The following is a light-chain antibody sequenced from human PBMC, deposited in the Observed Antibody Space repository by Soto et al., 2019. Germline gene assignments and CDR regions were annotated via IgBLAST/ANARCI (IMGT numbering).Light chain of an antibody. Sequence: QPALTQPPSASGSPGQSVTISCTGTSSDVGGYNFVSWYQQHPGKAPKFMIYEVSKRPSGVPDRFSGSKSGNTASLTVSGLQAEDEADYYCSSYAGGIKWVFGGGTKLTVL. CDR2: EVS. J-gene: IGLJ3*02. V-gene: IGLV2-8*01. CDR3: SSYAGGIKWV. CDR1: SSDVGGYNF.